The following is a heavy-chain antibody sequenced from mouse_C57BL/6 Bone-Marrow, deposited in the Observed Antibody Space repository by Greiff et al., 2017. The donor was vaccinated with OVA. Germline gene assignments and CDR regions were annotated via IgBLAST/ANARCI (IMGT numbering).Heavy chain of an antibody. CDR1: GYTFTDYN. CDR2: INPNNGGT. V-gene: IGHV1-18*01. CDR3: ARLDYVYDYWYFDV. J-gene: IGHJ1*03. D-gene: IGHD2-2*01. Sequence: VQLQQSGPELVKPGASVKIPCKASGYTFTDYNMDWVKQSHGKSLEWIGDINPNNGGTIYNQKFKGKATLTVDKSSSTAYMELRSLTSEDTAVYYCARLDYVYDYWYFDVWGTGTTVTVSS.